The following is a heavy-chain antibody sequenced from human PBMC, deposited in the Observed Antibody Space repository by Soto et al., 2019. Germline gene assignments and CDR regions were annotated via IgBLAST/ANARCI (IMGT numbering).Heavy chain of an antibody. CDR2: ISGSGGST. J-gene: IGHJ6*03. CDR3: AKDLLDVSSGYDYYYYYMDV. D-gene: IGHD5-12*01. Sequence: GGSLRLSCAASGFTFSSYAMSWVRQAPGKGLEWVSAISGSGGSTYYADSVKGRFTISRDNSKNTLYLQMNSLRAEDTAVYYCAKDLLDVSSGYDYYYYYMDVWGKGTTVTVSS. V-gene: IGHV3-23*01. CDR1: GFTFSSYA.